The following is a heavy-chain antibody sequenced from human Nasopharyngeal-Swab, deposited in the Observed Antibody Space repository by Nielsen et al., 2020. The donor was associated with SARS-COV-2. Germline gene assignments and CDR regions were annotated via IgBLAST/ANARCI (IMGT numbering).Heavy chain of an antibody. D-gene: IGHD3-22*01. J-gene: IGHJ3*02. CDR3: AKAMGSVYDTSGHYNAFDI. V-gene: IGHV3-21*01. CDR2: ISSSSSYI. Sequence: VRQAPGKGLEWVSSISSSSSYIYYADSVKGRFTISRDNAKNSLYLQMNSLRAEDTAVYYCAKAMGSVYDTSGHYNAFDIWGQGTTVTVSS.